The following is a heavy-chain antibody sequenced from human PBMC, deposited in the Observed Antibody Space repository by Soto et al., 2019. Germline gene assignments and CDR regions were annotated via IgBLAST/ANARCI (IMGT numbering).Heavy chain of an antibody. V-gene: IGHV4-34*01. CDR3: AREDSYGWSGESLDV. CDR1: GDSLRRQS. Sequence: SETLSLTSAGVGDSLRRQSGNWFRQSPRKGLEWIGELAQSGGTNYNPSLKSRAIISDDTSKNQFSLTLTSVTAADTAVYYCAREDSYGWSGESLDVWGQGTTVT. D-gene: IGHD6-19*01. J-gene: IGHJ6*02. CDR2: LAQSGGT.